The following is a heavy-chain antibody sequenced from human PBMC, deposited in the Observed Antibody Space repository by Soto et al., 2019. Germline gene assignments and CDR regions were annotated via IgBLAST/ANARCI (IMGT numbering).Heavy chain of an antibody. V-gene: IGHV3-7*04. D-gene: IGHD5-12*01. Sequence: EVQLVESGGGLVQPGGSLKLSCAPSGFTFSSYWMSWVRQAPGKRLEWVANIKRDGSQKSYVDSVKGRFTISRDNAKNSLYLQMNSLTDEDTAVYYCARDRGWLQFDYWGQGTLVTVSS. CDR2: IKRDGSQK. CDR1: GFTFSSYW. J-gene: IGHJ4*02. CDR3: ARDRGWLQFDY.